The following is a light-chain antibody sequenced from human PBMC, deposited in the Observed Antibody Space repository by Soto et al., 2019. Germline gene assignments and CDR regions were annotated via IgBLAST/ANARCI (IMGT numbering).Light chain of an antibody. V-gene: IGKV3D-15*01. Sequence: EIVMTQSPATLSVSPGERATLSCRASQSVSSNLAWYQHKPGQAPRLLIYATSTRATGIPARFSGSGSGTDFTLTISDLEPEDFAVYYCQQHSHWPPWTFGQGTRVEIQ. CDR3: QQHSHWPPWT. CDR2: ATS. J-gene: IGKJ1*01. CDR1: QSVSSN.